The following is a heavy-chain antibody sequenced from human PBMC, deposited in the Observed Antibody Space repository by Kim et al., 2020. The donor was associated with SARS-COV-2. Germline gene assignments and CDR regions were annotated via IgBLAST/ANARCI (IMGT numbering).Heavy chain of an antibody. J-gene: IGHJ5*02. CDR2: VYPSGST. Sequence: SETLSLTCTVSGDSISRYYWSWIRKSAGKGLEWLGRVYPSGSTNYNSSFRSRITMSIDTSKNQFSLKLTSVTVADTAIYYCVRDGKTSYWLNFFDPWGQGALVTVSS. CDR3: VRDGKTSYWLNFFDP. V-gene: IGHV4-4*07. D-gene: IGHD1-26*01. CDR1: GDSISRYY.